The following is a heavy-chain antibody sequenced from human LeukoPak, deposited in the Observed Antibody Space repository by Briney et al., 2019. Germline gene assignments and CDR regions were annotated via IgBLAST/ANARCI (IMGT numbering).Heavy chain of an antibody. CDR2: IRSKANSYAT. CDR1: GLTFRSYI. J-gene: IGHJ6*03. CDR3: TGYCSSTSCYNYYYYMDV. V-gene: IGHV3-73*01. Sequence: GGSLRLSCAASGLTFRSYIMSWVRQASGKGLEWVGRIRSKANSYATAYAASVKGRFTISRDDSKNTAYLQMNSLKTEDTAVYYCTGYCSSTSCYNYYYYMDVWGKGTTVTVSS. D-gene: IGHD2-2*02.